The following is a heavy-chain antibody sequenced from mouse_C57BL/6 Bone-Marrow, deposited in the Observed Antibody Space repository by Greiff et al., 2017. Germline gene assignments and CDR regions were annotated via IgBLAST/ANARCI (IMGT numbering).Heavy chain of an antibody. J-gene: IGHJ2*01. D-gene: IGHD2-4*01. Sequence: EVQLQESGAELVRPGASVQLSCTASGFNIKDDYMHWVKQRPEQGLEWIGWIDPENGDTEYASKFQGQATITADTSSNTAYLQLSSLTSEDTAVYYCTTSYDYGDYWGQGTTLTVSS. CDR3: TTSYDYGDY. V-gene: IGHV14-4*01. CDR2: IDPENGDT. CDR1: GFNIKDDY.